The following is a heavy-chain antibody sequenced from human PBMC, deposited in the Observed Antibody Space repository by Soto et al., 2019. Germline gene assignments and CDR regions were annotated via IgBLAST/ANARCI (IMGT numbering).Heavy chain of an antibody. Sequence: VASVKVSCKASGYTFTDYYIHWVRQAPGQGLEWMGWINPHSSGANIAQKFEGWVTLTRDTSVRTVYMEMGWLKSNDTAVYYCTRDYYDGSASYGFDLWGQGTLVTVSS. CDR3: TRDYYDGSASYGFDL. D-gene: IGHD3-22*01. J-gene: IGHJ3*01. CDR1: GYTFTDYY. CDR2: INPHSSGA. V-gene: IGHV1-2*04.